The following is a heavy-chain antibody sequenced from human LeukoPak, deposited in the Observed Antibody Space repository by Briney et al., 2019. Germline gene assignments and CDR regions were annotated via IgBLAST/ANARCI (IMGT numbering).Heavy chain of an antibody. CDR2: IYTSGST. CDR3: ARESVGATRDWFDP. V-gene: IGHV4-4*07. CDR1: GGSISSYY. Sequence: PSETLSLTCTVSGGSISSYYWSWIRQPAGKGLEWIGRIYTSGSTNYNPSLKSRVTISVDTSKNQFSLKLSSVTAADTAVYYCARESVGATRDWFDPWGQGTLVTVSS. D-gene: IGHD1-26*01. J-gene: IGHJ5*02.